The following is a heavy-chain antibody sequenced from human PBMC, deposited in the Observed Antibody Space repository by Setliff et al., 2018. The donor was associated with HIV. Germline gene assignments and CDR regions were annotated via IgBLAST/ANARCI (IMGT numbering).Heavy chain of an antibody. D-gene: IGHD1-26*01. CDR3: ARPRRDGYYDAFDI. CDR1: GGSISSYY. CDR2: IYTSGST. J-gene: IGHJ3*02. Sequence: SETLSLTCTVSGGSISSYYWSWIRQPAGKGLEWIGRIYTSGSTSYNPSLKSRVTMSVDTSKNQFSLKLSSVTAADTAVYYCARPRRDGYYDAFDIWGQGTMVTVSS. V-gene: IGHV4-4*07.